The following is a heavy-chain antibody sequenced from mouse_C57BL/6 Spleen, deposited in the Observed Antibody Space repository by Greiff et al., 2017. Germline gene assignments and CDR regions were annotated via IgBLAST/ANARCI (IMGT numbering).Heavy chain of an antibody. CDR1: GYSITSGYY. J-gene: IGHJ3*01. CDR3: ARDGGNWDVGAY. CDR2: ISYGGSN. V-gene: IGHV3-6*01. Sequence: DVKLQESGPGLVKPSQSLSLTCSVTGYSITSGYYWNWIRQFPGNKLEWMGYISYGGSNNYNPSLKNRISITRDTSKNQFFLKLNSVTTEDTATYYCARDGGNWDVGAYWGQGTLVTVSA. D-gene: IGHD4-1*01.